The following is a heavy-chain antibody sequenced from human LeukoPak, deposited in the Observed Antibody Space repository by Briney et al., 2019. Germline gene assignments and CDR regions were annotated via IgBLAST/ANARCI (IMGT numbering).Heavy chain of an antibody. V-gene: IGHV3-23*01. Sequence: GGSLRLSCAASGFTFSSYAMSWVRQAPGKGLEWVSAISGSGGSTYYADSVKGRFTISRDNSKNTLYLQMNSLRAEDTAVYYCAKDLVTDIVVVPAAMQTYFDYWGQGTLVTVSS. CDR1: GFTFSSYA. CDR2: ISGSGGST. CDR3: AKDLVTDIVVVPAAMQTYFDY. D-gene: IGHD2-2*01. J-gene: IGHJ4*02.